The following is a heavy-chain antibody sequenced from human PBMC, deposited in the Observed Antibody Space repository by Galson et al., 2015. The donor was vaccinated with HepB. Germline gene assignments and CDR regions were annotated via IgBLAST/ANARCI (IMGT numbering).Heavy chain of an antibody. CDR3: ARSDYYGSGTTEY. D-gene: IGHD3-10*01. V-gene: IGHV3-33*08. Sequence: SLRLSCAASGFTFSSYGMHWVRQAPGKGLEWVAVIWYDGNNKYYADSVKGRFTISRDNSKNTLYPRMNSLRVEDTAVYYCARSDYYGSGTTEYWGQGSLVTVSS. CDR1: GFTFSSYG. CDR2: IWYDGNNK. J-gene: IGHJ4*02.